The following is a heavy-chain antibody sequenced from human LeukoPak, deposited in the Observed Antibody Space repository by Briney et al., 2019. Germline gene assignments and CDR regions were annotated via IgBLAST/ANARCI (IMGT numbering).Heavy chain of an antibody. CDR2: ISGSGGST. Sequence: PGGSLRLSCAASGFTFSSYGMSWVRQAPGKGLEWVSAISGSGGSTYYADSVKGRFTISRDNSKNTLYLQMNSLRAEDTAVYYCAKGGDSYDSSGYFNYWGQGTLVTVSS. CDR3: AKGGDSYDSSGYFNY. J-gene: IGHJ4*02. D-gene: IGHD3-22*01. CDR1: GFTFSSYG. V-gene: IGHV3-23*01.